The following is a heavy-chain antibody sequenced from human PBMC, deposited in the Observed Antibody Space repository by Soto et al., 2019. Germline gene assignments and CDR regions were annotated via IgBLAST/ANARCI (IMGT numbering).Heavy chain of an antibody. J-gene: IGHJ6*03. CDR3: ARDSYGHYYYMDV. CDR1: GFTFSSYS. Sequence: GGSLRLSCAASGFTFSSYSMNWVRQAPGKGLEWVSYISSSSSTIYYADSVKGRFTISRDNAKNSLYLQMNSLRAEDTAVYYCARDSYGHYYYMDVWGKGTTVTVSS. CDR2: ISSSSSTI. V-gene: IGHV3-48*01. D-gene: IGHD4-17*01.